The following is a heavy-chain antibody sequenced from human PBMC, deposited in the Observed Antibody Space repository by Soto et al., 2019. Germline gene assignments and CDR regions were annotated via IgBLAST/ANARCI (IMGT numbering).Heavy chain of an antibody. J-gene: IGHJ6*01. CDR3: ARSGWVPAASQDYYYGMDV. CDR1: GYTFTSYG. CDR2: ISAYNGNT. D-gene: IGHD2-2*01. V-gene: IGHV1-18*01. Sequence: ASVKVSCKASGYTFTSYGISWVRQAPGQGLEWMGWISAYNGNTNYAQNLQGWVTMTTDTSRSTAYMELSGLRSDDTAVYYCARSGWVPAASQDYYYGMDVWGQGTTVTVSS.